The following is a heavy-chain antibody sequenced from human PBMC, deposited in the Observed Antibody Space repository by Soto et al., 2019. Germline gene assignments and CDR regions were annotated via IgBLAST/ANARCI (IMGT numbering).Heavy chain of an antibody. CDR2: IDPSDSQT. CDR3: ARQIYDSDTGPNFQYYFDS. D-gene: IGHD3-22*01. V-gene: IGHV5-10-1*01. Sequence: GESLKISCNGSGYSFAGYWISWVRQKPGKGLEWMGRIDPSDSQTYYSPSFRGHVTISVTKSITTVFLQWSSLRASDTAMYYCARQIYDSDTGPNFQYYFDSWGQGTPVTVSS. J-gene: IGHJ4*02. CDR1: GYSFAGYW.